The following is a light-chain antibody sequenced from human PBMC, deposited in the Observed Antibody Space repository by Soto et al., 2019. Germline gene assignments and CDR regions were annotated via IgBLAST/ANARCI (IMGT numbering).Light chain of an antibody. CDR1: STDVGAYDF. CDR2: DVS. Sequence: QSVLTQPASVSGSPGQSITISCTGTSTDVGAYDFVSWYQQHPGKAPKLMVYDVSNRPSGVSNRFSGSKSGSTASLTISGLQAEDEADYYCSSFTGSTSVVFGGGTQLTVL. V-gene: IGLV2-14*01. J-gene: IGLJ3*02. CDR3: SSFTGSTSVV.